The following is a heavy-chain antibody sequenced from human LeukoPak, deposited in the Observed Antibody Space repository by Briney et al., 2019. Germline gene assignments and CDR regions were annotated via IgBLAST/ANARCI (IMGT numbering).Heavy chain of an antibody. CDR2: ISSSSSYI. CDR3: ARAAPVGYCSSTSCHGEYFDY. V-gene: IGHV3-21*01. D-gene: IGHD2-2*03. CDR1: GFTFSSYS. Sequence: PGGSLRLSCAASGFTFSSYSMNWVRQAPGKGLEWVSSISSSSSYIYYADSVKGRFTISRDNAKNSLYLQMNSLRAEDTAVYYCARAAPVGYCSSTSCHGEYFDYWGQGTLVTVSS. J-gene: IGHJ4*02.